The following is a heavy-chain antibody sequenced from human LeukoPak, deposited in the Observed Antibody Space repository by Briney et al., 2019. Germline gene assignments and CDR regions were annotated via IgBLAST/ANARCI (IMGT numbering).Heavy chain of an antibody. V-gene: IGHV1-18*01. CDR2: ISAYNGNT. Sequence: GASVKVSCKASGYTFTSYGISWVRQAPGQGLEWMGWISAYNGNTNYAQKLQGRVTMTTDTSTSTAYMELRSLRSDDTAVYYCARARTTLYYDFWSGYDYWGQGTLVTASS. CDR1: GYTFTSYG. D-gene: IGHD3-3*01. J-gene: IGHJ4*02. CDR3: ARARTTLYYDFWSGYDY.